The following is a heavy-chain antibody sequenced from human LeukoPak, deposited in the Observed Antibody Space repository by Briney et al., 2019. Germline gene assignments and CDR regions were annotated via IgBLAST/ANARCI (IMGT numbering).Heavy chain of an antibody. CDR1: GFTFSDYT. CDR2: ISSSSTYI. V-gene: IGHV3-21*06. J-gene: IGHJ4*02. D-gene: IGHD2-15*01. CDR3: TTDLNHNSGG. Sequence: GGSLRLSCAASGFTFSDYTMSWVRQAPGKGLEWVSSISSSSTYIYYADSVKGRFTISRDNAKNTLYLQMNSLRVEDTGIYYCTTDLNHNSGGWGQGTLVTVSS.